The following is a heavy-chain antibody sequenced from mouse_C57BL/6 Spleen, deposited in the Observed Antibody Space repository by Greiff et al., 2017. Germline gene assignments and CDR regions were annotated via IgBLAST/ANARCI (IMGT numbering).Heavy chain of an antibody. CDR1: GYTFTSYW. Sequence: VQLQQPGAELVKPGASVKVSCKASGYTFTSYWMHWVKQRPGQGLEWIGRIHPSDSDTNYNKKFKGKVTLTVDNSSSTAYMQLSSLTLEDSAVYYCEIGDYYGSAYMDYWGKGTTVTVSS. CDR2: IHPSDSDT. V-gene: IGHV1-74*01. J-gene: IGHJ4*01. CDR3: EIGDYYGSAYMDY. D-gene: IGHD1-1*01.